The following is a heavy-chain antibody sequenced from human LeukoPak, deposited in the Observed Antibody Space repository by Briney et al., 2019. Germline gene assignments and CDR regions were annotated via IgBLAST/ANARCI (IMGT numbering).Heavy chain of an antibody. J-gene: IGHJ5*02. CDR1: GGSFSGYY. CDR3: ARGYGSGWPGRWFDP. D-gene: IGHD6-19*01. V-gene: IGHV4-34*01. CDR2: INHSGST. Sequence: PSETLSLTCAVYGGSFSGYYWSWIRQPPGKGLEWIGEINHSGSTNYNPSLKSRVTISVDTSKNQFSLKLSSVTAADTAVYYCARGYGSGWPGRWFDPWGQGTLVTVSS.